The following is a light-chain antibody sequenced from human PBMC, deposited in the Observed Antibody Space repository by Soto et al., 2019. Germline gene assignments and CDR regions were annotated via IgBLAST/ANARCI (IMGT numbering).Light chain of an antibody. Sequence: QLVLTQSPSASASLGASVKLTCTLSSRHNINAIAWHQQQPKKGPRFLMKVNSDGSHFKGDGIPDRFSGSSSGAERYLTISSLQSEDEADYYCQAWATGIHIFGGGTKLTVL. CDR3: QAWATGIHI. CDR2: VNSDGSH. V-gene: IGLV4-69*01. J-gene: IGLJ2*01. CDR1: SRHNINA.